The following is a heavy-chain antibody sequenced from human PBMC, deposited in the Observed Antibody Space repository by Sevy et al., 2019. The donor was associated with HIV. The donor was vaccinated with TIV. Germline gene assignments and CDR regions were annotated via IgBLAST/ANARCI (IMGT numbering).Heavy chain of an antibody. J-gene: IGHJ1*01. Sequence: GGSLRLSCTASGFSFSDAWLSWVRQVPGKGLEWVGRVRSKGDGGTAEYAAPVKGRFTIARDDSKNTMYVQMNNLKNEDTSIYYCTTEGADWGQGTLVTVSS. CDR1: GFSFSDAW. CDR3: TTEGAD. V-gene: IGHV3-15*01. CDR2: VRSKGDGGTA.